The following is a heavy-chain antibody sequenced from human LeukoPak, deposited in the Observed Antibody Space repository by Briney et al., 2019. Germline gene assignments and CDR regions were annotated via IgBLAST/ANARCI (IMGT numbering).Heavy chain of an antibody. Sequence: SETLSLTCSVSGESISTSSYYWGWIRQPPGKGLEWIGTIYYSGSTYYNPSLTSRVTISVDTPKNQFSLKLSSVTAADTAVYYCARHKDYYYSYMDVWGKGTTVTISS. CDR1: GESISTSSYY. CDR2: IYYSGST. V-gene: IGHV4-39*01. CDR3: ARHKDYYYSYMDV. J-gene: IGHJ6*03.